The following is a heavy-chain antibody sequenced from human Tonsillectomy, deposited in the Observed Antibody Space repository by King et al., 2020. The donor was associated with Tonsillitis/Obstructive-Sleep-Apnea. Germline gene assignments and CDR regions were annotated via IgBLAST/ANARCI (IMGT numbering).Heavy chain of an antibody. CDR3: ARDIPPDP. CDR2: INHRGGT. D-gene: IGHD3-9*01. CDR1: GGSFTGYY. J-gene: IGHJ5*02. V-gene: IGHV4-34*01. Sequence: VQLQQWGAGLLKPSETLSLSCGVYGGSFTGYYWSWIRQPPGKGLEWIGEINHRGGTNYTPSLKSRVAMSLDTSKNQFSLRLNSVTAADTAVYYCARDIPPDPWGQGNRVTVSA.